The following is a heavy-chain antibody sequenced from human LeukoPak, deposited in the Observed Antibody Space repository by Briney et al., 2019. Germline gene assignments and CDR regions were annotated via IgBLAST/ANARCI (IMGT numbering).Heavy chain of an antibody. CDR3: ARDSTVPELDY. J-gene: IGHJ4*02. CDR2: IYYSGST. Sequence: PSETLSLTCTVSGGSISSSSYYWGWIRQPPGKGLEWIGSIYYSGSTYYNPSLKSRVTISVDTSKNQFSLKLSSVTAADTAVYYCARDSTVPELDYWGQGTLVTVSS. D-gene: IGHD4-17*01. CDR1: GGSISSSSYY. V-gene: IGHV4-39*07.